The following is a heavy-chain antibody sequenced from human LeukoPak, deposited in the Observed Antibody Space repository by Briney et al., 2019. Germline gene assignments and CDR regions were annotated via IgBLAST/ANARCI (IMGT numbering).Heavy chain of an antibody. CDR1: GFTVSSKY. CDR3: ARVGWIWDTAMDTTFFFYYGMDV. Sequence: GSLRLSCVASGFTVSSKYMSWVRQPPGKGLEWIGEINHSGSTNYNPSLKSRVTISVDTSKNQFSLKLSSVTAADTAVYYCARVGWIWDTAMDTTFFFYYGMDVWGQGTTVTVSS. V-gene: IGHV4-34*01. J-gene: IGHJ6*02. CDR2: INHSGST. D-gene: IGHD5-18*01.